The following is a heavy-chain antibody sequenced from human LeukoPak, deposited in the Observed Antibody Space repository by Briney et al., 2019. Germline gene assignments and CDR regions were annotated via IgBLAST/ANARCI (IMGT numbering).Heavy chain of an antibody. CDR2: IWYDGSNK. V-gene: IGHV3-33*06. CDR1: GFTFSSYG. CDR3: AKGDYDYGGFDP. D-gene: IGHD3-3*01. J-gene: IGHJ5*02. Sequence: GGSLRLSCAASGFTFSSYGMHLVRQAPGKGLEWVAVIWYDGSNKYYADSVKGRFTISRDNSKNTLYLQMNSLRAEDTAVYYCAKGDYDYGGFDPWGQGTLVTVSS.